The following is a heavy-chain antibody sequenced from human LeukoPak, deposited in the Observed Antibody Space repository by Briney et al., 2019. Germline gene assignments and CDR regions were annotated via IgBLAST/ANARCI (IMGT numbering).Heavy chain of an antibody. CDR2: IGIDSGNT. CDR1: GFTFSDYS. Sequence: GGSLRLSCAASGFTFSDYSMNWVRQAPGKGLEWISYIGIDSGNTNYADSVKGRFTISGDNAKNSLYLQMNSLRVEDTAVYYCARNYKYAFDNWGQGTLVTVSS. CDR3: ARNYKYAFDN. J-gene: IGHJ4*02. V-gene: IGHV3-48*04. D-gene: IGHD5-24*01.